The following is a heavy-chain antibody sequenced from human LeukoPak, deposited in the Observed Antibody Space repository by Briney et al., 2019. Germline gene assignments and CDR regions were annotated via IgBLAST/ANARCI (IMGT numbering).Heavy chain of an antibody. CDR1: GFTFSSYA. V-gene: IGHV3-64*01. D-gene: IGHD2/OR15-2a*01. J-gene: IGHJ2*01. CDR2: ISSNGGST. CDR3: ARAFRARYFDL. Sequence: GGSLRLSCAASGFTFSSYAMYWVRQAPGKGLEYVSGISSNGGSTYYANSVKGRFTISRDNSKNTLYLQMGSLRAEDTAVYYCARAFRARYFDLWGRGTLVTVSS.